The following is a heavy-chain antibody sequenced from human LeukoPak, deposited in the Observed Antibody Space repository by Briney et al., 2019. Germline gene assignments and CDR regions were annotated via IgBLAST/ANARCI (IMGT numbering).Heavy chain of an antibody. CDR1: GYSFTSYD. CDR3: ARHLQNTAMIILAY. CDR2: MNLFSGAT. D-gene: IGHD5-18*01. Sequence: ASVKVSCKASGYSFTSYDINWVRQAAGQGLEWMGWMNLFSGATDYAQKFQGRITLTRDTSMSTVYMELSNLRSDDTAIYFCARHLQNTAMIILAYWGQGTQVTVSS. J-gene: IGHJ4*02. V-gene: IGHV1-8*01.